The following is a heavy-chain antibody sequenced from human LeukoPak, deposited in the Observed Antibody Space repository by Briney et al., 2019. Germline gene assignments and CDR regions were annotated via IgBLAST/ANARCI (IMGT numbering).Heavy chain of an antibody. CDR3: AKDHDSSGYYLYY. Sequence: PGGSLRLSCAASGFTFSSYAMSWVRQAPGKGLEWVSAISGSGGSTYYADSAKGRFTISRDNSKNTLYLQMNSLRAEDTAVYYCAKDHDSSGYYLYYWGQGTLVTVSS. J-gene: IGHJ4*02. V-gene: IGHV3-23*01. CDR2: ISGSGGST. D-gene: IGHD3-22*01. CDR1: GFTFSSYA.